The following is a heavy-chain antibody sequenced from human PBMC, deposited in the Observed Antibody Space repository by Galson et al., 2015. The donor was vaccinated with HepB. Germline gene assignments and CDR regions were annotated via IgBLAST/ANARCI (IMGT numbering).Heavy chain of an antibody. CDR3: ARDKLIVGALPYYYYGMDV. Sequence: SLRLSCAASGFTFSSYSINWVRRAPGKGLEWVSYISSSSSTIYYADSVKGRFTISRDNAKNSLYLQMNSLRDEDTAVYYCARDKLIVGALPYYYYGMDVWGQGTTVTVSS. D-gene: IGHD1-26*01. J-gene: IGHJ6*02. CDR2: ISSSSSTI. V-gene: IGHV3-48*02. CDR1: GFTFSSYS.